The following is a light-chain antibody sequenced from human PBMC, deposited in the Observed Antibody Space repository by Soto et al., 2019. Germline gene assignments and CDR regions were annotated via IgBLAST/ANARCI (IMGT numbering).Light chain of an antibody. V-gene: IGKV1-5*03. CDR1: QSISIW. CDR3: QHWNDYSWT. J-gene: IGKJ1*01. CDR2: KTS. Sequence: DIPMTQSPSTLSASVGDRVTITCRASQSISIWLAWYQQKPGKAPNLLIYKTSSLETRDPSRFSGSGSGTEFTRTISSLQPDDFATYYCQHWNDYSWTFGQGTKVEVK.